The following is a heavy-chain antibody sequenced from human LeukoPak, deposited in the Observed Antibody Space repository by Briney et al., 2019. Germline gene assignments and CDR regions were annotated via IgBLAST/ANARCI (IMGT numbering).Heavy chain of an antibody. D-gene: IGHD5-18*01. CDR1: GGSISSGGYS. J-gene: IGHJ4*02. CDR3: ARDTDTAYFDY. Sequence: SQTLSLTCAVSGGSISSGGYSWSWIRQPPGKGLEWIGYIYHSGSTYYNPSLKSRVTISVDRSKNQFSLKLSSVTAADTAVYYCARDTDTAYFDYWGQGTLVTVSS. CDR2: IYHSGST. V-gene: IGHV4-30-2*01.